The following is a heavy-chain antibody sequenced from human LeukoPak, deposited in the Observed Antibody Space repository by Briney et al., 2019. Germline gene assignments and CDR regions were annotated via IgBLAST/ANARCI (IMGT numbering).Heavy chain of an antibody. J-gene: IGHJ3*02. CDR1: GFTFSSYW. CDR2: IKQDGSEK. Sequence: GGSLRLSCAASGFTFSSYWMSWVRQAPGKGLEWVANIKQDGSEKYYVDSVKGRFTISRDNAKNSLYLQMNSLRAEDTAVYYWPRDPVVAEGAFDIGGQGTMVTVSS. V-gene: IGHV3-7*01. D-gene: IGHD2-15*01. CDR3: PRDPVVAEGAFDI.